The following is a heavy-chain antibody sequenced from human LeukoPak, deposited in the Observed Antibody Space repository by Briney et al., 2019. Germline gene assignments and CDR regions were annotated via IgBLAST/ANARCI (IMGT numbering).Heavy chain of an antibody. V-gene: IGHV4-59*08. Sequence: SVTLSLTCTVSGGSISSYYWSWIRQPPGKGLEWIGYIYYSGSTNYNPSLKSRVTISVDTSKNQFSLKLSSVTAADTAVYYCARIGYGSGSYYYFDYWGQGTLVTVSS. CDR1: GGSISSYY. CDR2: IYYSGST. D-gene: IGHD3-10*01. J-gene: IGHJ4*02. CDR3: ARIGYGSGSYYYFDY.